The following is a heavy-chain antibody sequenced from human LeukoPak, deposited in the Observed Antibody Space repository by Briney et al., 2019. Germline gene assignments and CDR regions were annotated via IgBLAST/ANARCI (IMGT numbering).Heavy chain of an antibody. CDR3: ASRITPGGNSYVYAY. V-gene: IGHV4-59*01. Sequence: PSETLSLTCTVSGGSISSYYWSWIRQPPGKGLEWIGYIYYSGSTNYNPSLKSRVTISVDTSKNQFSLKLSSVTAADTAVYYCASRITPGGNSYVYAYGGQGTLVTVSS. CDR2: IYYSGST. D-gene: IGHD5-18*01. J-gene: IGHJ4*02. CDR1: GGSISSYY.